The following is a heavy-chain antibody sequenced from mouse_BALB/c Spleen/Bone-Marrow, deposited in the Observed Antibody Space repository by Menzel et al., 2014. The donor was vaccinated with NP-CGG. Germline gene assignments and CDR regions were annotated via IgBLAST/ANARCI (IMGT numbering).Heavy chain of an antibody. CDR1: GYSITSGYY. CDR3: ARVYDYDGYFDV. V-gene: IGHV3-6*02. CDR2: ISYDGSN. D-gene: IGHD2-4*01. J-gene: IGHJ1*01. Sequence: VHLQQPGPGLVKPSQSLSLTCSVTGYSITSGYYWNWIRQFPGNKLEWMGYISYDGSNNYNPSLKNRISITRDTSKNQFFLKLNSVTTEDTATYYCARVYDYDGYFDVWGAGTTVTVSS.